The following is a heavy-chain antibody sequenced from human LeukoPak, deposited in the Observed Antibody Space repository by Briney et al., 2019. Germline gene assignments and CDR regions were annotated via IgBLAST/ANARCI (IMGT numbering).Heavy chain of an antibody. CDR3: AKDPDIVGATTPDY. Sequence: GGSLRLSCAASGFTFSSYAMSWVRQAPGKGLEWVSAISGSGGSTYYADSVKGRFTISRDNSKSTLYLQMSSLRAEDTAVYYCAKDPDIVGATTPDYWGQGTLVTVSS. J-gene: IGHJ4*02. CDR2: ISGSGGST. D-gene: IGHD1-26*01. CDR1: GFTFSSYA. V-gene: IGHV3-23*01.